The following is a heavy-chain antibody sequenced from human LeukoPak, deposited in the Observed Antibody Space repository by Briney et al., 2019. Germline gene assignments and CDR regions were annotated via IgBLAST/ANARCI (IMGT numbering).Heavy chain of an antibody. Sequence: SETLSLTCGVSGGSISSGVYSWNWIRQPPGKGLEWIGYIYYSGSTSYNPSLKSRVTISLDTSKNQFSLKLNSVTAADTAVYYCARDSMGGPDYWGQGTLVTVSS. CDR1: GGSISSGVYS. CDR3: ARDSMGGPDY. J-gene: IGHJ4*02. CDR2: IYYSGST. V-gene: IGHV4-30-4*07. D-gene: IGHD3-16*01.